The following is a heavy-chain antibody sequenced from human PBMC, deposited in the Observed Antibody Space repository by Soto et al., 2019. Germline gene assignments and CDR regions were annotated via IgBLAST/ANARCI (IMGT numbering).Heavy chain of an antibody. D-gene: IGHD2-2*01. Sequence: ASVKVSCKASGYTFTSYGISWVRQAPGQGLEWMGWISAYNGNTNYAQKLQGRVTMTTDTSTSTAYMELRSLRSDDTAVYYCARVVGLVVPAATTYYYGMDVWGQGTTVTVSS. CDR2: ISAYNGNT. CDR3: ARVVGLVVPAATTYYYGMDV. CDR1: GYTFTSYG. J-gene: IGHJ6*02. V-gene: IGHV1-18*01.